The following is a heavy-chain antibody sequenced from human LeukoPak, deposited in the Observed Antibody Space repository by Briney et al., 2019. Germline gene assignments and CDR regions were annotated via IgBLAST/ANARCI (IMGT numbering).Heavy chain of an antibody. CDR2: ISAYNGNT. CDR3: ARVTHRGWYSFGFFDY. V-gene: IGHV1-18*01. Sequence: GASVKVSCKASGYTFTSYGISWVRQAPGQGLEWMGWISAYNGNTNYAQKLQGRVTMTTDTSTSTAYMELRSLRSDDTAVYYCARVTHRGWYSFGFFDYWDQGTLVTVSS. D-gene: IGHD6-19*01. CDR1: GYTFTSYG. J-gene: IGHJ4*02.